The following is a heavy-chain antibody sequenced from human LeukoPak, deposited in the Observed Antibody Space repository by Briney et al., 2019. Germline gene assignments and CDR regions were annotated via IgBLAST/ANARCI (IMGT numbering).Heavy chain of an antibody. V-gene: IGHV3-23*01. CDR3: AKVGDCSSTSCYYFDY. D-gene: IGHD2-2*01. CDR2: ISGSGGST. J-gene: IGHJ4*02. Sequence: PGGSLRLSCAASGFTFSSYAMSWVRQAPGKGLEWVSAISGSGGSTYYADSVKGRFTISRDNSKNTLYLQMNSLRAEDTAVYYCAKVGDCSSTSCYYFDYWGQGTLVTVSS. CDR1: GFTFSSYA.